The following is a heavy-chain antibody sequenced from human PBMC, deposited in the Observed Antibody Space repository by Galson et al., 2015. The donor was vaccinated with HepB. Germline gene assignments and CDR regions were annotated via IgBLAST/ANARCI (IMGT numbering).Heavy chain of an antibody. D-gene: IGHD6-6*01. CDR3: AKDLGDSLAARWDY. CDR2: ITGSSIGS. J-gene: IGHJ4*02. Sequence: LRLSCAASGFTFSSQAMSWVRQAPGKGLEWVSTITGSSIGSFYADSVKGRLTISRDNSKNTLYLQMNSLRADDTAVYYCAKDLGDSLAARWDYWGQGTLVTVSS. CDR1: GFTFSSQA. V-gene: IGHV3-23*01.